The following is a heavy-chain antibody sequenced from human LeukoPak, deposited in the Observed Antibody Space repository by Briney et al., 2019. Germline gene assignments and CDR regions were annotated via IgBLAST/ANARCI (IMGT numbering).Heavy chain of an antibody. CDR2: MNPNSGNT. Sequence: GASVKVSCKASGYIFTSYDINWVRQATGQGLEWMGWMNPNSGNTGYAQKFQGRVTMTRNTSISTAYMELSSLRSEDTAVYYCATSGGEMATIEGFDYWGQGTLVTVSS. V-gene: IGHV1-8*01. J-gene: IGHJ4*02. D-gene: IGHD5-24*01. CDR1: GYIFTSYD. CDR3: ATSGGEMATIEGFDY.